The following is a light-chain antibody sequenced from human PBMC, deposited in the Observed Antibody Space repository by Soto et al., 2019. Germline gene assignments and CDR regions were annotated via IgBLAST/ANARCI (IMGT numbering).Light chain of an antibody. CDR3: AAGDDSLSGVV. Sequence: QSVLTQPPSASGTPGQRVTISCSGSGSNIGSNYVYWYQQLPGTAPKLLIYRNNQRPSGVPDRFSGSKSGTSASLAISGLRSEDEADYYCAAGDDSLSGVVFGGGTQLTVL. CDR1: GSNIGSNY. V-gene: IGLV1-47*01. CDR2: RNN. J-gene: IGLJ2*01.